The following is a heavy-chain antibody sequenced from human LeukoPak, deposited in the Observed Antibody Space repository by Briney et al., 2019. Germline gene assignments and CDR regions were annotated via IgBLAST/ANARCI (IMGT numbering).Heavy chain of an antibody. J-gene: IGHJ5*02. CDR1: GFTFSNHN. CDR2: ISSSGSTR. V-gene: IGHV3-48*02. Sequence: GGSLRLSCTASGFTFSNHNMNWVRQAPGKGLEWVSHISSSGSTRYYADSVKGRFTISRDNAKNSLYLQMNSLRDEDTAVYYCAKAGVSFDPWGQGTLVTVSS. CDR3: AKAGVSFDP.